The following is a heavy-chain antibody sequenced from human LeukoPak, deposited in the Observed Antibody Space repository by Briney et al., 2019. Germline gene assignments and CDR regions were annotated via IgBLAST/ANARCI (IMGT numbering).Heavy chain of an antibody. J-gene: IGHJ5*02. CDR2: IYSGGST. Sequence: PGGSLRLSCAASGFTVSSDYMSWVRQAPGKVLEWVSVIYSGGSTYYADSVKGRFTISRDKSKNTVYLQMNSLRFEDTAMYYCARNWFDPWGQGTLVTVSS. V-gene: IGHV3-53*05. CDR1: GFTVSSDY. CDR3: ARNWFDP.